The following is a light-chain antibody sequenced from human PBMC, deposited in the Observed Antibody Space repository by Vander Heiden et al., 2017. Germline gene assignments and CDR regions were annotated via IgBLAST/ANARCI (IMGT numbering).Light chain of an antibody. V-gene: IGLV1-44*01. CDR3: ATWDESLNGLV. CDR1: SSNIGSNT. CDR2: TNN. Sequence: QSVLTPPPSASATPGQRVTISCSGSSSNIGSNTVNWYQQLPGTAPKLLIYTNNQRPSGVPDRFSGSKSGTSASLAISGLQSEDEAVYYCATWDESLNGLVFGGGTKLTVL. J-gene: IGLJ2*01.